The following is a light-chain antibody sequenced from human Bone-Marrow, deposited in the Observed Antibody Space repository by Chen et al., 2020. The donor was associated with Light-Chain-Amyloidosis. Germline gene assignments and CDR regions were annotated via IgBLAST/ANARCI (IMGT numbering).Light chain of an antibody. CDR3: QSADSSGTYEVI. J-gene: IGLJ2*01. CDR2: RDT. CDR1: DLPTKY. V-gene: IGLV3-25*03. Sequence: SYELTQPPSVSVSPGQTARITCSGDDLPTKYAYWYQKKPGQATVLVIHRDTERHSGISERFFGSSSGTTATLTISGVQAEDEADYHCQSADSSGTYEVIFGGGTKLTVL.